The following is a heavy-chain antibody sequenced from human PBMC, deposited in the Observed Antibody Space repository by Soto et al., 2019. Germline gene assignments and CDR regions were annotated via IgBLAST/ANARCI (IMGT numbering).Heavy chain of an antibody. V-gene: IGHV3-33*01. CDR1: GFTFSSYG. Sequence: QVQLVESGGGVVQPGRSLRLSCAASGFTFSSYGMHWVRQAPGKGLEWVAVIWYDGSNKYYADSVKGRFTISRDNSKNTLYLQMNSLRAEDTXVXXXXXVQYCSGGSCFGPXDYWGQGT. CDR3: XXVQYCSGGSCFGPXDY. J-gene: IGHJ4*02. CDR2: IWYDGSNK. D-gene: IGHD2-15*01.